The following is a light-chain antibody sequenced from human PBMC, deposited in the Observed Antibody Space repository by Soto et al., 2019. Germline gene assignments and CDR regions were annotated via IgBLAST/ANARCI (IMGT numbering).Light chain of an antibody. Sequence: QSALTQPASVSGSRGQSITISCTGTSSDVGANNYVSWYQQHPGKLPKLMIFDVSPRPSGVSDRFSGSKSGNTASLTISGLQAEDEADYYCSSYTSSSTHLFGSGTKLTVL. V-gene: IGLV2-14*03. CDR3: SSYTSSSTHL. CDR1: SSDVGANNY. CDR2: DVS. J-gene: IGLJ1*01.